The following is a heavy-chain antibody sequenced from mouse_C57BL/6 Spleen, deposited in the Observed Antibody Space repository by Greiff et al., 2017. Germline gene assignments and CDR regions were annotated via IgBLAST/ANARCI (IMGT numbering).Heavy chain of an antibody. Sequence: QVQLKQSGAELVRPGASVKLSCKASGYTFTDYYINWVKQRPGQGLEWIARIYPGSGNTYYNEKFKGQATLTAEKSSSTAYMQLSSLTSEDSAVYFCARPDYPHWYFDVWGTVTTVTVSS. CDR2: IYPGSGNT. D-gene: IGHD2-4*01. V-gene: IGHV1-76*01. CDR1: GYTFTDYY. J-gene: IGHJ1*03. CDR3: ARPDYPHWYFDV.